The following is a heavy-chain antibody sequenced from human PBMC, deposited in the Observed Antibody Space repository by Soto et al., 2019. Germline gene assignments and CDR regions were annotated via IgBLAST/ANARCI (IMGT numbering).Heavy chain of an antibody. D-gene: IGHD3-10*01. CDR1: GDSFTNYW. CDR3: AKRKEASGSAYFVNGMDV. V-gene: IGHV5-10-1*01. Sequence: GDPLKPSRQGSGDSFTNYWINWVRQMPGNGLVLMGTIDPGASHPNYSPSFQGHVTISDDKSISTAYLQWSSLRASDTAIYYCAKRKEASGSAYFVNGMDVGSQGTTVTVCS. J-gene: IGHJ6*02. CDR2: IDPGASHP.